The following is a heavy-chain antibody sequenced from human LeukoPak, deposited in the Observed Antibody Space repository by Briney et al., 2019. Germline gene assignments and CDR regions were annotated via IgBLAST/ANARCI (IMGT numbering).Heavy chain of an antibody. J-gene: IGHJ4*02. CDR1: VFIFNTYT. D-gene: IGHD3-22*01. CDR3: VGGDSREL. Sequence: GGSLRLSCTASVFIFNTYTMNWVRQAPGKGPEWISSIGRSSIDKYYADSVRGRFTISRDNAKNSLYVQMSSLRVEDTAVYYCVGGDSRELWGQGTLVTVSS. CDR2: IGRSSIDK. V-gene: IGHV3-21*01.